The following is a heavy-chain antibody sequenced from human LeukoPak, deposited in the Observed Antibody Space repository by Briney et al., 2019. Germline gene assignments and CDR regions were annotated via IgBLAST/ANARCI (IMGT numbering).Heavy chain of an antibody. Sequence: SETLSLTCAVYGGSFSGYYWSWIRQPPGKGLEWIGEINHGGSTNYNPSLKSRVTISVDTSKNQFSLKLSSVTAADTAVYYCAVDYGDYGAFDIWGQGTMVTVSS. CDR2: INHGGST. CDR1: GGSFSGYY. CDR3: AVDYGDYGAFDI. V-gene: IGHV4-34*01. D-gene: IGHD4-17*01. J-gene: IGHJ3*02.